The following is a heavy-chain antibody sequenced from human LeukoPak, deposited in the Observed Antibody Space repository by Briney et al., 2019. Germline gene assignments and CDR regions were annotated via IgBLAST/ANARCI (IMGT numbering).Heavy chain of an antibody. J-gene: IGHJ5*02. CDR2: ISYSGRT. Sequence: PGGSLRLSCVASGFTFSSHGMNWVRQAPGKGLEWLVSISYSGRTYYNPSLKSRVTILVDTSKNQFSLKLSSVTAADTAVYYCARVGTYYDNSGYQWPHWFDPWGQGTLVTVSS. CDR3: ARVGTYYDNSGYQWPHWFDP. V-gene: IGHV4-39*07. CDR1: GFTFSSHGM. D-gene: IGHD3-22*01.